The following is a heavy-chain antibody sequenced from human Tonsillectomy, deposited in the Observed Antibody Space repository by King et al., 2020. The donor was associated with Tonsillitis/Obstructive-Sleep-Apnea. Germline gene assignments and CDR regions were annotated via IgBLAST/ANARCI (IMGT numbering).Heavy chain of an antibody. D-gene: IGHD6-13*01. Sequence: QLVQSGGGVVQPGRSLRLSCAASGFTFSSYAMHWVRQAPGKGLEWVAVISYDGSNEYCADSVKGRFTISRDNSKNTLYLQMNSLIAEDTAVYYCARDIAAAGTYYGMDVWGQGTTVTFSS. CDR2: ISYDGSNE. CDR3: ARDIAAAGTYYGMDV. V-gene: IGHV3-30*04. CDR1: GFTFSSYA. J-gene: IGHJ6*02.